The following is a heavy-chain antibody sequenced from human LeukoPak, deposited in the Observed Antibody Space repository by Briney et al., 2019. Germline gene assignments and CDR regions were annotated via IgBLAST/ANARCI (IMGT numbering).Heavy chain of an antibody. CDR1: GYSLRNHG. Sequence: ASVKVSCKASGYSLRNHGISWGRQSPGQGSEGMGWIGADNGETHYAQKLQGRVTMTTDTSTSTAYMDLRSLRSDDTAVYYCARASSPYNWYFDLWGRGTLVTVSS. V-gene: IGHV1-18*01. CDR3: ARASSPYNWYFDL. CDR2: IGADNGET. J-gene: IGHJ2*01. D-gene: IGHD4-11*01.